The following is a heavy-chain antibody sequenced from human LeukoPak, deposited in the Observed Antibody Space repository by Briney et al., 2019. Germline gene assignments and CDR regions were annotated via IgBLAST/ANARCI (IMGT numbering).Heavy chain of an antibody. D-gene: IGHD3-22*01. CDR3: AKRYYYDSSGPSPLDY. CDR1: GFTFSSYA. V-gene: IGHV3-23*01. Sequence: PGGSLRLSCAASGFTFSSYAMSWVRQAPGNGLEWVSAISGSGGSTYYADSVKGRFTISRDNSKNTLYLQMNSLRAEDTAVYYCAKRYYYDSSGPSPLDYWGQGTLVTVSS. CDR2: ISGSGGST. J-gene: IGHJ4*02.